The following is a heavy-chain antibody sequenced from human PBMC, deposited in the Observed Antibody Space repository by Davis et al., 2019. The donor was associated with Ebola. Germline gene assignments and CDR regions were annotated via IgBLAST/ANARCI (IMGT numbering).Heavy chain of an antibody. CDR3: VKDRGGYDWGGHYYYGMDV. CDR1: GGSFSGYY. V-gene: IGHV3-30*18. Sequence: LSLTCAVYGGSFSGYYWSWVRQAPGKGLEWVAVISYDGSNKYYADSVKGRFTISRDNSKNTLYLQMNSLRAEDTAVYYCVKDRGGYDWGGHYYYGMDVWGQGTTVTVSS. CDR2: ISYDGSNK. J-gene: IGHJ6*02. D-gene: IGHD5-12*01.